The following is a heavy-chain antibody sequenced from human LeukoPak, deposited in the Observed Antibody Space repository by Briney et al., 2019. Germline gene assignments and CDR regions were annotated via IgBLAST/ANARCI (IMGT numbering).Heavy chain of an antibody. J-gene: IGHJ4*02. CDR1: GFTFSDYY. D-gene: IGHD6-13*01. CDR3: ARDWGLVEAAGDY. V-gene: IGHV3-7*05. Sequence: GGSLRLSCAASGFTFSDYYMSWIRQAPGKGLEWVANIKEDGSAKYYVDSVKGRFTISRDNAKNSLYLQMNSLRAEDTAVYYCARDWGLVEAAGDYWGQGTLVTVSS. CDR2: IKEDGSAK.